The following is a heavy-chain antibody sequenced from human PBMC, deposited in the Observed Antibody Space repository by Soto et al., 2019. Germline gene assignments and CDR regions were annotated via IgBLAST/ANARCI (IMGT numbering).Heavy chain of an antibody. CDR2: IYGDGEE. J-gene: IGHJ1*01. CDR1: GFSLRSSRVG. Sequence: QITLKESGPTMVKPTQTLTLTCTFTGFSLRSSRVGVDWIRQPPGKAMEWLAFIYGDGEERYSASLKTRLTFTKDTPKNQVILTMTDMGPVDTATYYCTQRMRQDDPKCSGNYVHWGQGTLVTVSS. D-gene: IGHD3-10*02. CDR3: TQRMRQDDPKCSGNYVH. V-gene: IGHV2-5*02.